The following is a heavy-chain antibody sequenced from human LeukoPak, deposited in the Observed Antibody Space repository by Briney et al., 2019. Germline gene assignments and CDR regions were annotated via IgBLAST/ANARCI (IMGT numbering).Heavy chain of an antibody. CDR3: ARALGRYCSSTSCDMDV. Sequence: GGSLRLSCAASGFTFSSYWMSWVRQAPGLWLVWVANIKQDGSEKYYVDSVKGRFTISRDNAKNSLYLQMNSLRAEDTAVYYCARALGRYCSSTSCDMDVWGKGTTVTVSS. J-gene: IGHJ6*03. V-gene: IGHV3-7*01. D-gene: IGHD2-2*01. CDR1: GFTFSSYW. CDR2: IKQDGSEK.